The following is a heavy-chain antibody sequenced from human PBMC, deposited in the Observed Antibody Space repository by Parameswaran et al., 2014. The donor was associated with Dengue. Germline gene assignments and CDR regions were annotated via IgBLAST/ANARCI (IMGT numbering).Heavy chain of an antibody. Sequence: VRQMPGKGLEWVSYISSSSSYTNYADSVKGRFTISRDNAKNSLYLQMNSLRAEDTAVYYCARDRPCSGGSCYSVLEKYYYYGMDVWGQGTTVTVSS. V-gene: IGHV3-11*05. J-gene: IGHJ6*02. CDR2: ISSSSSYT. CDR3: ARDRPCSGGSCYSVLEKYYYYGMDV. D-gene: IGHD2-15*01.